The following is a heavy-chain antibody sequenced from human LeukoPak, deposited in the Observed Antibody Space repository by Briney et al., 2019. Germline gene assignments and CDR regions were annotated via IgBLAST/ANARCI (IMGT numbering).Heavy chain of an antibody. CDR2: IYHSGST. CDR1: DYSISSGYY. CDR3: ARTGGNSGWYYFDY. V-gene: IGHV4-38-2*01. D-gene: IGHD6-19*01. Sequence: SETLSLTCAVSDYSISSGYYWGWIRHPPGKGLEWIGTIYHSGSTYYNPSLKSRVTISVDTSKNQFSLKLSSVTAADTAVYYCARTGGNSGWYYFDYWGQGTLVTVSS. J-gene: IGHJ4*02.